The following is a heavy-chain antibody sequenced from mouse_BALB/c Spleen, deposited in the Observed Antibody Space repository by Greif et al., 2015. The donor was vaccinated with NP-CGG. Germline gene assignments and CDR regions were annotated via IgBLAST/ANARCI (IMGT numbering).Heavy chain of an antibody. CDR1: GFTFTDYY. D-gene: IGHD1-2*01. Sequence: EVKVVESGGGLVQPGGSLRLSCATSGFTFTDYYMSWVRQPPGKALEWLGFIRNKANGYTTEYSASVKGRFTISRDNSQSILYLQMNTLRAEDSATYYCARDGDYGYYAMDYWGQGTSVTVSS. J-gene: IGHJ4*01. CDR2: IRNKANGYTT. CDR3: ARDGDYGYYAMDY. V-gene: IGHV7-3*02.